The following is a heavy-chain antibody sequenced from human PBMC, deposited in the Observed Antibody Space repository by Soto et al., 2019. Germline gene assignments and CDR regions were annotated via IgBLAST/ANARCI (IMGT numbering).Heavy chain of an antibody. V-gene: IGHV4-34*01. Sequence: QVQLQQWGAGLLKPSETLSLTCAVYGGFVSSGSYYWSWIRQPPGKGLEWIGEMSHSGGTHFNPSLKSRVTTSVDTSQKQFSLKMSSVTAADTALYYCARVERGTATTVVDAFDIWGPGTMVTVSS. CDR3: ARVERGTATTVVDAFDI. CDR1: GGFVSSGSYY. J-gene: IGHJ3*02. CDR2: MSHSGGT. D-gene: IGHD1-1*01.